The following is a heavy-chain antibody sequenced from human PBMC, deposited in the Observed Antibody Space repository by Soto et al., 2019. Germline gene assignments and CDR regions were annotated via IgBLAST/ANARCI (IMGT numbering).Heavy chain of an antibody. CDR3: ARVRGDGSYYYYYGMGV. CDR1: GGSISSGDYY. D-gene: IGHD5-12*01. J-gene: IGHJ6*02. Sequence: LSLTCTVSGGSISSGDYYWSWIRQPPGKGLEWIGYIYYSGSTYYNPSLKSRVTISVDTSKNQFSLKLSSVTAADTAVYYCARVRGDGSYYYYYGMGVWGQGTTVTVSS. V-gene: IGHV4-30-4*01. CDR2: IYYSGST.